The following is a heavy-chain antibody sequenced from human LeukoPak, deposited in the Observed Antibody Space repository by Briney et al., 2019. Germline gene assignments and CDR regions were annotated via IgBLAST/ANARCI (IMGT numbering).Heavy chain of an antibody. J-gene: IGHJ2*01. CDR2: IKQDGSEN. D-gene: IGHD3-16*02. CDR3: ARAYCHEKSLYRHLDL. CDR1: GFTLNNHW. Sequence: LSGGSLRLSCAGSGFTLNNHWMTWVPRAPGKGLEGVANIKQDGSENQYVDSVRGRFTISRDNADNSLFLQMKSLRAEDTAVYYCARAYCHEKSLYRHLDLWGRGTLLTVSS. V-gene: IGHV3-7*04.